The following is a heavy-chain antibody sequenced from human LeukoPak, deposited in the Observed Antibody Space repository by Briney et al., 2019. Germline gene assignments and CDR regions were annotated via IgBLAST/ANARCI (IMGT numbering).Heavy chain of an antibody. J-gene: IGHJ5*02. D-gene: IGHD6-6*01. Sequence: ETLSLTCAVSGYSISSGYYWGWIRQPPGKGLEWVSAISGSGGSTYYADSVKGRFTISRDNSKNTLYLQMNSLRAEDTAVYYCAKTVAARPNWFDPWGQGTLVTVSS. CDR3: AKTVAARPNWFDP. CDR1: GYSISSGYY. CDR2: ISGSGGST. V-gene: IGHV3-23*01.